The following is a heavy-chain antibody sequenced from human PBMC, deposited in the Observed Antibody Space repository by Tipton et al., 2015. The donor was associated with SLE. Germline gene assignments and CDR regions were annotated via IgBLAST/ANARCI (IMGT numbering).Heavy chain of an antibody. CDR1: GFTFNNYD. D-gene: IGHD3-10*01. CDR3: ARSLFYDSGSLFY. J-gene: IGHJ4*02. V-gene: IGHV3-30*03. CDR2: ISYDGSNK. Sequence: QLVQSGGGVVQPGRSLRLSCAASGFTFNNYDMHWVRQAPGKGLEWVAVISYDGSNKYYADSVKGRFTISRDNSKNTLYLQMNSLRAEDTAVYYCARSLFYDSGSLFYWGQGTLVTVSS.